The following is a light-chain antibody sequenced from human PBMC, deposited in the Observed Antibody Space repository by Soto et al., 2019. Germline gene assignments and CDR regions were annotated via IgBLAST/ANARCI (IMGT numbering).Light chain of an antibody. Sequence: EVVLTQSPGTLSLSPGERATLSCRASQSVSNNYFAWYQQKPGQAPRLLIFGSSDRATATPDRFSGSGSGTDFTLTISRLEPEDFAVYYCQQYGSSPPYTFGQGTKLEIK. J-gene: IGKJ2*01. V-gene: IGKV3-20*01. CDR2: GSS. CDR1: QSVSNNY. CDR3: QQYGSSPPYT.